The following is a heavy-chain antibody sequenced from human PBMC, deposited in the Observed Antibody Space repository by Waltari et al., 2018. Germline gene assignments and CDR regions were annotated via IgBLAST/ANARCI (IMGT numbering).Heavy chain of an antibody. CDR3: ARRYYYDSSGYLDDAFDI. CDR1: GGTFSSYA. D-gene: IGHD3-22*01. J-gene: IGHJ3*02. V-gene: IGHV1-69*05. Sequence: QVQLVQSGAEVKKPGSSVKVSCKASGGTFSSYAISWVRQAPGQGLEWMGGIIPILGTANYAQKFQGRVTITTDESTSTAYMELSSLRSEDTAVYYCARRYYYDSSGYLDDAFDIWGQGTMVTVSS. CDR2: IIPILGTA.